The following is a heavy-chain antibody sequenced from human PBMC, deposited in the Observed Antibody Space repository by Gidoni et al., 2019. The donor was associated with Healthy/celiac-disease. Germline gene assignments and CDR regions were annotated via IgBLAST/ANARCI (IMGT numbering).Heavy chain of an antibody. CDR1: GFTFSSSA. Sequence: QVQLVESGGGVVQPGRSLRLSCAASGFTFSSSAMHWVRQAPGKGLEWVAVISYDGSNKYYADSVKGRFTISRDNSKNTLYLQMNSLRAEDTAVYYCASPVGMATRRGNNNFDYWGQGTLVTVSS. D-gene: IGHD5-12*01. J-gene: IGHJ4*02. V-gene: IGHV3-30*04. CDR2: ISYDGSNK. CDR3: ASPVGMATRRGNNNFDY.